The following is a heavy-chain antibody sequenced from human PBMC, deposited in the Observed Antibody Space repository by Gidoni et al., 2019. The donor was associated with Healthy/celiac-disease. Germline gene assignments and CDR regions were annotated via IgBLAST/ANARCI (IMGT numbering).Heavy chain of an antibody. CDR3: ARAGRTYYLPFDI. V-gene: IGHV1-69*01. D-gene: IGHD3-10*01. CDR1: VVTFSSYA. CDR2: IIPIFGTA. Sequence: QVQLVQSGAEVKKPGSSVKVSCMASVVTFSSYAISWVRQAPGQWLEWMGGIIPIFGTANYAQKFQGRVTITADESTSTAYMELSSLRSEDTAVYYCARAGRTYYLPFDIWGQGTMVTVSS. J-gene: IGHJ3*02.